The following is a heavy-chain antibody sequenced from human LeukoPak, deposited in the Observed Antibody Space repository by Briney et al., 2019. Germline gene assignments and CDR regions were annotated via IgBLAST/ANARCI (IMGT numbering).Heavy chain of an antibody. Sequence: GGSLRLSCAASGFTFSSYSMNWVRQAPGKGLEWVSSISSSSTYIYYADSVKGRFTIYRDNAKNSLYLQMNSLRAEDTAVYYCARVAYSSYYYYMDVWGKGTTVTVSS. CDR1: GFTFSSYS. V-gene: IGHV3-21*01. D-gene: IGHD6-13*01. CDR3: ARVAYSSYYYYMDV. CDR2: ISSSSTYI. J-gene: IGHJ6*03.